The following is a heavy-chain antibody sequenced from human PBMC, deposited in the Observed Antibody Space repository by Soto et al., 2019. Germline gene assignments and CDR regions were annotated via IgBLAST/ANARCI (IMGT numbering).Heavy chain of an antibody. D-gene: IGHD1-26*01. CDR2: ISGGGDNT. CDR1: GFTFRNHA. J-gene: IGHJ3*02. CDR3: AKVYYSGTFPGAFDI. V-gene: IGHV3-23*01. Sequence: GGSLRLSCAVSGFTFRNHAMHWVRQAPGKGLQWVSGISGGGDNTFYADSVKGRFTISRDNSMSTLYLHMNSLRAEDTAVYYCAKVYYSGTFPGAFDIWGQGTMVTVSS.